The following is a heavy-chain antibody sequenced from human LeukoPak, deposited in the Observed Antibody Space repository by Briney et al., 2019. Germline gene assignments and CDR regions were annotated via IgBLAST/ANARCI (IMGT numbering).Heavy chain of an antibody. D-gene: IGHD6-13*01. J-gene: IGHJ6*02. CDR1: GFTFTSYA. Sequence: RAGGSLRLSCAVSGFTFTSYAMSWVRQAPGKGLEWVSAISGSGGSTCYADSVKGRFTIAGDNSKNTLYLQMNSLRGEDTAVYYCAKERASSSWKGMDVWGQGTTVTVSS. CDR3: AKERASSSWKGMDV. V-gene: IGHV3-23*01. CDR2: ISGSGGST.